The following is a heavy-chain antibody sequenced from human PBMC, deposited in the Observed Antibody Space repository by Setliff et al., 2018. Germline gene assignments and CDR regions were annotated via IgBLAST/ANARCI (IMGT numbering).Heavy chain of an antibody. CDR1: GFTFGDYA. D-gene: IGHD3-10*01. CDR3: SRAPDVFRGVLLRGENFYNVDV. Sequence: PGGSLRLSCAASGFTFGDYAMSWFRQAPGKGLEWVAFIRSIPYGGSSEYAPSVRGRFTISRDDYKRTVSLQMDSLKTDDTGVYYCSRAPDVFRGVLLRGENFYNVDVWGKGTTVTVSS. J-gene: IGHJ6*03. CDR2: IRSIPYGGSS. V-gene: IGHV3-49*03.